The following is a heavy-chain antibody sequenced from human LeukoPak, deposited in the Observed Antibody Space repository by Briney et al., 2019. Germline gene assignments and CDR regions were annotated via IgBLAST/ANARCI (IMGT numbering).Heavy chain of an antibody. Sequence: PGGSLRLSCAASGFTFSSYAMTWVRQAPGKGLECVSSISGTGGSTFYADSVKGRFTISRDNSKNTLYLQMNSLRAEDTAIYYCAKEREAYCSGGSCYGSDKLFPADYWGQGSLVTVSS. J-gene: IGHJ4*02. V-gene: IGHV3-23*01. CDR1: GFTFSSYA. CDR3: AKEREAYCSGGSCYGSDKLFPADY. CDR2: ISGTGGST. D-gene: IGHD2-15*01.